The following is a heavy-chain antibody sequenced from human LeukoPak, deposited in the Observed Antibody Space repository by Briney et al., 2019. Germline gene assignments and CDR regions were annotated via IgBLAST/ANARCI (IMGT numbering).Heavy chain of an antibody. CDR3: AKDYYDSSGYVPPDAFDI. CDR1: GFTFSSYA. V-gene: IGHV3-23*01. J-gene: IGHJ3*02. CDR2: ISGSGGST. D-gene: IGHD3-22*01. Sequence: GGSLRLSCAASGFTFSSYAMSWVRQAPGKGLAWVSAISGSGGSTYYADSVKGRFTISRDNSKNTLYLQMNSLRAEDTAVYYCAKDYYDSSGYVPPDAFDIWGQGTMVTVSS.